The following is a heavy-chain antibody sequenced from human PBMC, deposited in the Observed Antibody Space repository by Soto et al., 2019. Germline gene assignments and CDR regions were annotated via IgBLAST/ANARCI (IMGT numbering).Heavy chain of an antibody. V-gene: IGHV6-1*01. CDR2: TYYRSKWYN. CDR3: ARERYGDYGRGTFDI. J-gene: IGHJ3*02. D-gene: IGHD4-17*01. CDR1: GDSVSNNSAA. Sequence: SQTLSLTCAISGDSVSNNSAAWNWIRQSPSRGPEWLGRTYYRSKWYNDYAVSVKNRIIINPDTSKNQFSLQLNSVTPEDTAVYYCARERYGDYGRGTFDIWGQGTMVTVSS.